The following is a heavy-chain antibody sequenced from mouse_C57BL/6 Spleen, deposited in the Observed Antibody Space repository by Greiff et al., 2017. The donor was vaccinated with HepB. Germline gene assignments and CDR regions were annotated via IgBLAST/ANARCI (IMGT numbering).Heavy chain of an antibody. D-gene: IGHD2-1*01. J-gene: IGHJ4*01. CDR1: GYTFTSYW. CDR3: ARGGAYGNPLYYAMDY. CDR2: IDPSDSYT. Sequence: MQLQQPGAELVKPGASVKLSCKASGYTFTSYWMQWVKQRPGQGLEWIGEIDPSDSYTNYNQKFKGKATLTVDTSSSTAYMQLSSLTSEDSAVYYCARGGAYGNPLYYAMDYWGQGTSVTVSS. V-gene: IGHV1-50*01.